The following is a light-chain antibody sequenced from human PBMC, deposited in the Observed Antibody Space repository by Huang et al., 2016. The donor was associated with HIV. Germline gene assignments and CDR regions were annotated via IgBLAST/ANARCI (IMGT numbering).Light chain of an antibody. J-gene: IGKJ2*02. CDR3: MQALQTPWT. CDR1: QSLLHSNGYNY. CDR2: LGS. Sequence: DIVMTQSPLSLPVTPGEPASISCRSSQSLLHSNGYNYLDWYLQKPGQSPQLLIFLGSNRASGVPDRFSGSESGTDFTLKISRVEAEDVGVYYCMQALQTPWTFGQGTKLEIK. V-gene: IGKV2-28*01.